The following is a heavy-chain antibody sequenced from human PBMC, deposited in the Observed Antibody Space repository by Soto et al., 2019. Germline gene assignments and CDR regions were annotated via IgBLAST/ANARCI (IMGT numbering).Heavy chain of an antibody. D-gene: IGHD3-22*01. Sequence: SETLSLTCAVSGGSISSGGYSWSWIRQPPGKGLEWIGYIYHSGSTYYNPSLKSRVTISVDRSKNQFSLKLSSVTAADTAVYYCAGFGSSGYYFADYWGQGTLVTVSS. V-gene: IGHV4-30-2*01. J-gene: IGHJ4*02. CDR3: AGFGSSGYYFADY. CDR1: GGSISSGGYS. CDR2: IYHSGST.